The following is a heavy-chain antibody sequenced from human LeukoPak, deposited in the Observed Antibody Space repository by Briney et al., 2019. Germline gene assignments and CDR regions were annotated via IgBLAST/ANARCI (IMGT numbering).Heavy chain of an antibody. J-gene: IGHJ4*02. CDR2: IGSSGGGI. CDR1: GFTFSSYA. CDR3: AKGGKWDVTPFDY. D-gene: IGHD1-26*01. V-gene: IGHV3-23*01. Sequence: GRSLRLSCAASGFTFSSYAMHWVRHPPGKGLEWVSIIGSSGGGIHYADSVKGRFTISRDNSKNTLYLQVNSLRAEDTAVYYCAKGGKWDVTPFDYWGQGTLVTVSS.